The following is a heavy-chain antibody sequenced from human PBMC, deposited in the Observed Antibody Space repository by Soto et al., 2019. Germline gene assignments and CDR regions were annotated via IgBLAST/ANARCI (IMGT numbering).Heavy chain of an antibody. CDR1: GFTFSSYS. CDR2: ISSSGSTI. D-gene: IGHD3-3*01. V-gene: IGHV3-48*01. J-gene: IGHJ6*03. Sequence: GGSLRLSCAASGFTFSSYSMNWVRQAPGKGLEWVSYISSSGSTIYYADSVKGRFTISRDNAKNSLYLQMNSLRAEDTAVYYCARDFWSGYYSRDYYYMDVWGKGTTVTVSS. CDR3: ARDFWSGYYSRDYYYMDV.